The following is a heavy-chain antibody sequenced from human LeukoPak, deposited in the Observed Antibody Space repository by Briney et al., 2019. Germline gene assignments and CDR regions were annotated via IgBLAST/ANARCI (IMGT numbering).Heavy chain of an antibody. CDR2: IYYSGST. CDR3: ARGTIVATPDY. CDR1: GGSISSGGYY. Sequence: SETLSLTCTVSGGSISSGGYYWSWIRQHPGKGLEWIGYIYYSGSTYYNPSLKSRVTISVDTSKNQFSLKLSSVIAADTAVCYCARGTIVATPDYWGQGTLVTVSS. D-gene: IGHD5-12*01. J-gene: IGHJ4*02. V-gene: IGHV4-31*03.